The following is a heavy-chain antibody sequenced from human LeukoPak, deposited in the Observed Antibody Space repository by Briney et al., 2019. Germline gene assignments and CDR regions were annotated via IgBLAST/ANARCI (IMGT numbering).Heavy chain of an antibody. CDR3: ARGGYYYESSGPYYFDY. V-gene: IGHV4-4*07. J-gene: IGHJ4*02. CDR1: GGSISSYY. Sequence: PSEILSLTCTVSGGSISSYYGSWIRQPAGKGLEWIGRIYTSGSTNYNPSLKSRVTMSVDTSKNQFSLKLSSVTAAYTAVYYCARGGYYYESSGPYYFDYWGQGTLVTVSS. CDR2: IYTSGST. D-gene: IGHD3-22*01.